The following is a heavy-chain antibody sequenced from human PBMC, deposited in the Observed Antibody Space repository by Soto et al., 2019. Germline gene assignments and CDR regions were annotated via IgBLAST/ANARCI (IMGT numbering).Heavy chain of an antibody. CDR2: INPSSGGT. J-gene: IGHJ4*02. V-gene: IGHV1-2*02. Sequence: XSVKVSCKTSVYNFNAFYIHWVRQAPGQGLEWMGCINPSSGGTKFAQSFQGRVTLTRDTLINTTYMEMTSLTSDDTAMYFCARAPHPRAAAADFAYWGQGSLVTVSS. CDR1: VYNFNAFY. CDR3: ARAPHPRAAAADFAY. D-gene: IGHD6-13*01.